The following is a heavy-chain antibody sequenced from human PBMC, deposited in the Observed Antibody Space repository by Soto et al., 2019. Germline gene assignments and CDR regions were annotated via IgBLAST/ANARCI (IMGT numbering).Heavy chain of an antibody. CDR1: GGTFSSYT. CDR2: IIPILGIA. V-gene: IGHV1-69*08. D-gene: IGHD2-15*01. Sequence: QVQLVQSGAEVKKPGSSVKVSCKASGGTFSSYTISWVRQAPGQGLEWMGRIIPILGIANYAQKFQGRLNNTAHKSTSTAYMELSSLRSEDTAVYYCAGDPPGFSLDYWGQGNLVTVSS. CDR3: AGDPPGFSLDY. J-gene: IGHJ4*02.